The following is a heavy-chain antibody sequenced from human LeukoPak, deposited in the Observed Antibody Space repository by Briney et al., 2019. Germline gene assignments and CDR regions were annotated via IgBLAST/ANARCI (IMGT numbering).Heavy chain of an antibody. V-gene: IGHV3-53*01. CDR3: ARDSRGDGMDV. CDR2: IYSRDNT. D-gene: IGHD3-10*01. Sequence: GGSLRLSCAASGFTASSNYMSWVRQAPGKGLEWISIIYSRDNTDYADSVKGRFTISRDNSKNTLYLQMNSLRAEDTAVYYCARDSRGDGMDVWGQGTTVTVSS. CDR1: GFTASSNY. J-gene: IGHJ6*02.